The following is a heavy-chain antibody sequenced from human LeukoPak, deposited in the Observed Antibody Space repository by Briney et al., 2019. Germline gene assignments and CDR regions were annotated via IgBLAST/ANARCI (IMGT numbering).Heavy chain of an antibody. CDR2: ISGSGGST. V-gene: IGHV3-23*01. CDR1: GFTFSSYA. Sequence: PGGSLRLSCAASGFTFSSYAMSWVRQAPGKGLEWVSAISGSGGSTYYADSVKGRFTISRDNSTNTLYLQMNSLRAEDTAVYYCAKELGGYSYGDYYFDYWGQGTLVTVSS. J-gene: IGHJ4*02. CDR3: AKELGGYSYGDYYFDY. D-gene: IGHD5-18*01.